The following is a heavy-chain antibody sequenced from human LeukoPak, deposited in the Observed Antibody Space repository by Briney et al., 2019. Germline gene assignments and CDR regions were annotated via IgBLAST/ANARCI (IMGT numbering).Heavy chain of an antibody. D-gene: IGHD3-10*02. J-gene: IGHJ6*04. CDR2: IYSGGST. CDR3: AELGITMIGGV. CDR1: GFTVSSNY. V-gene: IGHV3-53*01. Sequence: GGSLRLSCAASGFTVSSNYMSWVRQAPGKGLEWVSVIYSGGSTYYADSVKGRFTISRDSSKNTLYLQMNSLRAEDTAVYYCAELGITMIGGVWGKGTTVTISS.